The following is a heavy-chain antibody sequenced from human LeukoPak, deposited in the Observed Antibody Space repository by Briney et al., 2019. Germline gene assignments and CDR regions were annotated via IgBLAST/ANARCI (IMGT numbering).Heavy chain of an antibody. J-gene: IGHJ6*03. V-gene: IGHV1-69*13. CDR3: ARGLSSGPTGYYYMDV. D-gene: IGHD3-10*01. CDR1: GGTFSSYA. Sequence: GASVKVSCKASGGTFSSYAISWVRQAPGQGLEWMGGIIPIFGTANYAQKFQGRVTITADESTSTAYMELSSLRSEDTAVYYCARGLSSGPTGYYYMDVWGKGTTVTISS. CDR2: IIPIFGTA.